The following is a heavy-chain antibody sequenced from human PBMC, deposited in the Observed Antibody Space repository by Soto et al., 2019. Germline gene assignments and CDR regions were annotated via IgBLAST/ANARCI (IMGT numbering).Heavy chain of an antibody. J-gene: IGHJ4*02. CDR2: INPNSGAT. CDR3: ATEDYSTTWGRY. Sequence: ASVKVSCKASGYNFTAYYIHWVRQAPGQGLEWMGWINPNSGATSYAQKFQGRLTVTRDTSISTAYMELSSLKSDDTADYYCATEDYSTTWGRYWGQGTLVTVSS. D-gene: IGHD6-13*01. CDR1: GYNFTAYY. V-gene: IGHV1-2*02.